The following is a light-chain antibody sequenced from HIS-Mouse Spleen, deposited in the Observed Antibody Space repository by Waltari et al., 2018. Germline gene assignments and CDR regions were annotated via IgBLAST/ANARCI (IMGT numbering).Light chain of an antibody. CDR1: ALPKKY. J-gene: IGLJ2*01. V-gene: IGLV3-10*01. Sequence: SYELTQPPSVSVSPGQTARITCSGDALPKKYAYSYQQKSGPAPVLVIYEDSKPRSGIPVRFSGSSSGTMATLTISGAQVEDEADYYCYSTDSSGNHRVFGGGTKLTVL. CDR3: YSTDSSGNHRV. CDR2: EDS.